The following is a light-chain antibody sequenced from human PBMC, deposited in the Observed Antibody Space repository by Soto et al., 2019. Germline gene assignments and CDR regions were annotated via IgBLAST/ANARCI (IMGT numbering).Light chain of an antibody. V-gene: IGKV3-20*01. J-gene: IGKJ2*01. CDR3: HHYGYGAET. CDR2: DAS. CDR1: ETVGSNS. Sequence: EVVLTQSPGTLPLSPGERATLSCRASETVGSNSLAWYQQQPGQAPRLLLFDASSRSTGTPDRFSGSGSGTEFSLTIGRLEPEEAAVYVGHHYGYGAETFGQGTKLES.